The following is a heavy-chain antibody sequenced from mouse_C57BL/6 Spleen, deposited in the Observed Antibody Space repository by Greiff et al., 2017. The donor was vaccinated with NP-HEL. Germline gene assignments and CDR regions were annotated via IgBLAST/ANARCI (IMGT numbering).Heavy chain of an antibody. CDR2: FYPGSGSI. CDR3: ARHEEERGYGGFDY. CDR1: GYTFTEYT. J-gene: IGHJ2*01. V-gene: IGHV1-62-2*01. Sequence: VQRVESVAELVKPGASVKLSCKASGYTFTEYTIHWVKQRSGQGLEWIGWFYPGSGSIKYNEKFKDKATLTADKSSSTVYMELSRLTSEDSAVYFCARHEEERGYGGFDYWGQGTTLTVSS. D-gene: IGHD1-1*02.